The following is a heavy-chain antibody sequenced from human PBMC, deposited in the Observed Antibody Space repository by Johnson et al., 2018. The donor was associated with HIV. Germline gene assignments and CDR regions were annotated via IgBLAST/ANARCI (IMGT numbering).Heavy chain of an antibody. V-gene: IGHV3-30*04. CDR3: ARESPGGDALDL. J-gene: IGHJ3*01. CDR2: ISYDGSNK. D-gene: IGHD1-14*01. CDR1: GFTFSSYG. Sequence: QVQLVESGGGVVQSGRSLRLSCAASGFTFSSYGMHWVRQAPAKGLEWVAVISYDGSNKYYADSVQARFTSSRDNSKATLYLQMNNLRDEDTAVHYCARESPGGDALDLWGQGTMVTVSS.